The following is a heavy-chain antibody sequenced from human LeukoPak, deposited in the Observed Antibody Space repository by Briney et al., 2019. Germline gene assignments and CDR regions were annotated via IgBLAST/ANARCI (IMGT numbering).Heavy chain of an antibody. Sequence: GESLKISCQGSGYNFSDYCILWVGQVPGGGLEWLGIISPGDSDSRYSPSFRGQVTISADRSASAAYLHWRSLKASDSGIYFCARQRTVIPAAPSDSWGQGTLVTVAS. CDR1: GYNFSDYC. V-gene: IGHV5-51*01. J-gene: IGHJ4*02. CDR3: ARQRTVIPAAPSDS. D-gene: IGHD2-2*01. CDR2: ISPGDSDS.